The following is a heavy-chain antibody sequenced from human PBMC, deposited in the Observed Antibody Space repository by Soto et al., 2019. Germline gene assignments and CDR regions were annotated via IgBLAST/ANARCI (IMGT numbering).Heavy chain of an antibody. J-gene: IGHJ4*02. CDR2: ISHDGSNK. CDR1: GFTFSSYA. Sequence: PGGSLGLSCAASGFTFSSYAMHWVRQAPGKGLEWVAVISHDGSNKYYADSVKGRFTISRDNSKNTLYLQMNSLRAEDTAVYYCARDGGDGYYDSSGILDYWGQGTLVTVSS. V-gene: IGHV3-30-3*01. D-gene: IGHD3-22*01. CDR3: ARDGGDGYYDSSGILDY.